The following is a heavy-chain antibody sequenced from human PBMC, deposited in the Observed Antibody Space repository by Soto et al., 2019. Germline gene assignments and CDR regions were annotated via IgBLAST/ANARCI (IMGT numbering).Heavy chain of an antibody. CDR3: AKRRDGYNLRYFDY. CDR1: GFTFSSYA. J-gene: IGHJ4*02. Sequence: LRLSCAASGFTFSSYAMSWVRQAPGKGLEWVSAISGSGGSTYYADSVKGRFTISRDNSKNTLYLQMNSLRAEDTAVYYCAKRRDGYNLRYFDYWGXGTLVTVSS. CDR2: ISGSGGST. D-gene: IGHD5-12*01. V-gene: IGHV3-23*01.